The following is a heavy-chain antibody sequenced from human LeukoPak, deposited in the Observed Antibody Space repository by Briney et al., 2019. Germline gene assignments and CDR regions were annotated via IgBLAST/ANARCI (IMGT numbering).Heavy chain of an antibody. J-gene: IGHJ5*02. CDR3: ARTPDANWFDP. CDR2: IYHSGGT. Sequence: SEALSLTCAVSGYSISSGYYWGWIRQPPGKGLEWIGSIYHSGGTYYNPSLKSRVTISVDTSKNQFSLKLSSVTAADTAVYYCARTPDANWFDPWGQGTLVTVSS. CDR1: GYSISSGYY. V-gene: IGHV4-38-2*01.